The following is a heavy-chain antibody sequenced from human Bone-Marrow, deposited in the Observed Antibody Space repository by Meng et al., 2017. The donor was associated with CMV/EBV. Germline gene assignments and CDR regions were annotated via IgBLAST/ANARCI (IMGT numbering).Heavy chain of an antibody. D-gene: IGHD2-2*01. J-gene: IGHJ6*02. CDR1: GGTFSSYA. Sequence: SVKVSCKASGGTFSSYAIIWVRQAPGQGLEWMGGIIPIFGTANYAQKSQGRVTITTAESTSTDYMELSRLRSEDTDVYYCARGAVCSRIGCYLGGVSVFYYYYGMDDWGQGTTVTVSS. V-gene: IGHV1-69*05. CDR2: IIPIFGTA. CDR3: ARGAVCSRIGCYLGGVSVFYYYYGMDD.